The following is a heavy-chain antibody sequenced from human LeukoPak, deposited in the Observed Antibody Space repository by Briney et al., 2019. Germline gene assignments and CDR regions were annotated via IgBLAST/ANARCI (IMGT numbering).Heavy chain of an antibody. V-gene: IGHV3-74*01. Sequence: GGSLRLSCAASGFTFSSSWMHWVRQAPGKGLVWVSRINSDGSSTIYADSVKGRFTISRDNSKNTLYMQMNSLRAEDTAKYYCAKEILRYSYGFDCWGQGTLLIVSS. CDR1: GFTFSSSW. J-gene: IGHJ4*02. CDR2: INSDGSST. D-gene: IGHD5-18*01. CDR3: AKEILRYSYGFDC.